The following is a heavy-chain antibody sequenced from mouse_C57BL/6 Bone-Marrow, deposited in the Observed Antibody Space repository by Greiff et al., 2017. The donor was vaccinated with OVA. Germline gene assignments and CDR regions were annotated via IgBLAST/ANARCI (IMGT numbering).Heavy chain of an antibody. J-gene: IGHJ2*01. Sequence: VQLQQPGAELVKPGASVKLSCKASGYTFTSYWMHWVKQRPGQGLEWIGMIHPNSGSTNYNEKFKSKATLTVDKSSSTAYMQLSSLTSEDSAVYYCARRLIYSGSMTDYWGQGTTLTVSS. V-gene: IGHV1-64*01. CDR1: GYTFTSYW. CDR2: IHPNSGST. D-gene: IGHD1-1*01. CDR3: ARRLIYSGSMTDY.